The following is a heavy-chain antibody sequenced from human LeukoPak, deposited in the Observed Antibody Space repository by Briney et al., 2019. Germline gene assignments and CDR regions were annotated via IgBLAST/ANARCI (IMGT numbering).Heavy chain of an antibody. V-gene: IGHV3-30*18. CDR3: AKWDRGGGWPIDY. CDR1: GFTFSSYG. CDR2: ISFDGSNQ. J-gene: IGHJ4*02. Sequence: PGGSLRLSCAASGFTFSSYGMHWVRQAPGKGLEWVAFISFDGSNQYYADSVKGRFTTSRDNSKNTLYLQMNSLRAEDTAVYYCAKWDRGGGWPIDYWGQGTLVTVSS. D-gene: IGHD6-19*01.